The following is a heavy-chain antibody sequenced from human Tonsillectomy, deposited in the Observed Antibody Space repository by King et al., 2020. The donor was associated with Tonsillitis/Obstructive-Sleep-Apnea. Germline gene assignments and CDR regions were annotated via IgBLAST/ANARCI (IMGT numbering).Heavy chain of an antibody. Sequence: TLKESGPVLVKPTETLTLTCTVSGFSLSNARMGVSWIRQPPGKALEWLAHIFSNDERSYSTSLKSRLTISKDTSKSQVVLAMTNMDPVDTATYYCARIADTAMASYYYYYYMDVWGKGPTVTVSS. D-gene: IGHD5-18*01. CDR1: GFSLSNARMG. CDR2: IFSNDER. V-gene: IGHV2-26*01. CDR3: ARIADTAMASYYYYYYMDV. J-gene: IGHJ6*03.